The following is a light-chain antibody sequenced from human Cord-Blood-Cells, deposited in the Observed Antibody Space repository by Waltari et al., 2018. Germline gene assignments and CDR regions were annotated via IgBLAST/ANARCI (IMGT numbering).Light chain of an antibody. Sequence: DIQMTQSPSSLSASVGDRVTITCRASQSISSYLNWYQQKPGKAPKLLIYAASSLQSGVPSRFSGSGSGTDFTLTISSLQPEDFATYYCQQSYGTPFGPGTKVDIK. V-gene: IGKV1-39*01. J-gene: IGKJ3*01. CDR1: QSISSY. CDR3: QQSYGTP. CDR2: AAS.